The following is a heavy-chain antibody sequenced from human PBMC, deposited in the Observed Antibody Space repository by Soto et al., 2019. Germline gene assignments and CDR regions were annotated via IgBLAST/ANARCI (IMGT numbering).Heavy chain of an antibody. CDR2: IGGSGGST. CDR1: GFTFTSHV. V-gene: IGHV3-23*01. CDR3: AKGWGDG. D-gene: IGHD3-16*01. Sequence: EVQVLESGGGVVQPGGSLRLSCAASGFTFTSHVMSWVRQAPGKGLEWVSSIGGSGGSTYYADSVKGRFTVSRDNSKSTQYLQMNSLRVEDTAVYYCAKGWGDGWGQGTLVTVSS. J-gene: IGHJ4*02.